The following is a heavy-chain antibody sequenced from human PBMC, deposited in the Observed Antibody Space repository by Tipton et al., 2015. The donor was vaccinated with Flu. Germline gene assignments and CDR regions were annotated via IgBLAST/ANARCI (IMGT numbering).Heavy chain of an antibody. J-gene: IGHJ4*02. CDR2: ISGSGGST. V-gene: IGHV3-23*01. CDR3: AKDSYYYGSGSYTPFDY. CDR1: GFTFSSYV. Sequence: SLRLSCAASGFTFSSYVMSWVRQAPGKGLEWVSAISGSGGSTYYADSVKGRFTISRDNSKNTLYLQMNSLRAEDTAVYYCAKDSYYYGSGSYTPFDYWGQGTLVTVSS. D-gene: IGHD3-10*01.